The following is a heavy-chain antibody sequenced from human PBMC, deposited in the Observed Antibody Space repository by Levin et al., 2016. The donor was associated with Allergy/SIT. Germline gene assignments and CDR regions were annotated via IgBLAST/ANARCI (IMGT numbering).Heavy chain of an antibody. CDR2: IWPDGSEK. D-gene: IGHD1-26*01. Sequence: GESLKISCAASGFTFSSYGMHWVRQAPGKGLEWVAVIWPDGSEKYYVDSVKGRFTISRDNSKNTLFLQMNSLRADDAAMYYCARWELPLESAFDIWGQGAMVTVSS. CDR1: GFTFSSYG. V-gene: IGHV3-33*01. CDR3: ARWELPLESAFDI. J-gene: IGHJ3*02.